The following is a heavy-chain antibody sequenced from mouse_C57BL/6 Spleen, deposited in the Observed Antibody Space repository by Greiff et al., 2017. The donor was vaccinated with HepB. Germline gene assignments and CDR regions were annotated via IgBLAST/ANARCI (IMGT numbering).Heavy chain of an antibody. CDR2: IYPGDGDT. CDR3: ARRAYYDRLYAMDY. V-gene: IGHV1-80*01. D-gene: IGHD1-1*01. Sequence: VQLQQSGAELVKPGASVKISCKASGYAFSSYCMNWVKQRPGKGLEWIGEIYPGDGDTNYNGKFKGKATLTVDKSSSTAYMQLRSLTSEDSAVYFCARRAYYDRLYAMDYWGQGTSVTVSS. CDR1: GYAFSSYC. J-gene: IGHJ4*01.